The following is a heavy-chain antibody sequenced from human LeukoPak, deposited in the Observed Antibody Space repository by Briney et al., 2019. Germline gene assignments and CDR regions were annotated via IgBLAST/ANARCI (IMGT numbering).Heavy chain of an antibody. J-gene: IGHJ4*02. CDR2: IYTSGST. D-gene: IGHD2-15*01. Sequence: KPSETLSLTCTVSGGSTSSSSYYWSWIRQPAGKGLEWIGRIYTSGSTNYNPSLKSRVTISVDTSKNQFSLKLSSVTAADTAVYYCARGEVWDIVFDHWGQGALVTVSS. CDR1: GGSTSSSSYY. V-gene: IGHV4-61*02. CDR3: ARGEVWDIVFDH.